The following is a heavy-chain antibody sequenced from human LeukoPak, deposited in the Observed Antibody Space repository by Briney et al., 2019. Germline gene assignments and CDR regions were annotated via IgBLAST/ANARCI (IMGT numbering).Heavy chain of an antibody. D-gene: IGHD5-12*01. CDR2: ISGSGDNT. J-gene: IGHJ4*02. CDR1: GFTFSSYA. CDR3: AKVVSGYHFDY. Sequence: GGSLRLSCAASGFTFSSYAMSWVRQAPGKGLEWVSTISGSGDNTYYADSVKGRLTISRDNSQNTLYLQMNTLRAEDTAVYYCAKVVSGYHFDYWGQGTLVTVSS. V-gene: IGHV3-23*01.